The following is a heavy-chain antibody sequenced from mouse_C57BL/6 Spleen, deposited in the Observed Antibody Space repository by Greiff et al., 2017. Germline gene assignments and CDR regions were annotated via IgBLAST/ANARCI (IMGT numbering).Heavy chain of an antibody. D-gene: IGHD2-1*01. CDR2: IRRKSNNYAT. V-gene: IGHV10-1*01. J-gene: IGHJ4*01. CDR1: GFSFTTYA. Sequence: EVHLLQSGGGLVQPKASLKLSCAASGFSFTTYAMNWVRQAPGQGLEWVARIRRKSNNYATYYADSVKGRFTISRDDSESMLYLQMNRFQTEDTAMYDCVGYGNAMDYGGQGTSVTVSS. CDR3: VGYGNAMDY.